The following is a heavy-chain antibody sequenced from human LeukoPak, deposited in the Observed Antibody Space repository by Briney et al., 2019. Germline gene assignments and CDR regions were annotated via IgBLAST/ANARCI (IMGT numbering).Heavy chain of an antibody. Sequence: GGSLRLSCVASGFMIDDFTLHWVRQAPGKGLDWVSLINWDGGSTYYAGSVKGRFTVSRDNSKNSLYLQRNRLTTQETAFYYCAKGDEDSTMNFYHWGQGTLVTVSS. J-gene: IGHJ4*02. CDR3: AKGDEDSTMNFYH. CDR1: GFMIDDFT. V-gene: IGHV3-43*01. D-gene: IGHD5-18*01. CDR2: INWDGGST.